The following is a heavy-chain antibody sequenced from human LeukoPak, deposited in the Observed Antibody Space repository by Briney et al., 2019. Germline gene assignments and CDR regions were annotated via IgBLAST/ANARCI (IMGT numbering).Heavy chain of an antibody. D-gene: IGHD2-2*01. CDR2: ISGSGGST. V-gene: IGHV3-23*01. CDR1: GLTFSSYA. Sequence: GGSLRLSCAVSGLTFSSYAMGWVRPAPGEGLEWVSAISGSGGSTYYADSVKGRFTISRDNSKNTLYLQMNSLRAEDTAVYYCARWYCSSTYCYYDYWGQGTLVTVSS. J-gene: IGHJ4*02. CDR3: ARWYCSSTYCYYDY.